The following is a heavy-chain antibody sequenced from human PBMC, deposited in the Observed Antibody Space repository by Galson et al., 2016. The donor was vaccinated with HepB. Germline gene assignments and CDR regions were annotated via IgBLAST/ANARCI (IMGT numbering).Heavy chain of an antibody. J-gene: IGHJ6*02. V-gene: IGHV3-74*01. CDR3: VREDDGDVPVYYYYFGMDV. CDR2: INSDGSST. CDR1: GFPFSRYW. D-gene: IGHD4-17*01. Sequence: SLRLSCAASGFPFSRYWMHWVRQGPGKGLVWVSRINSDGSSTIYADSVRGRFTISRDNAKNMLYLEMNSLRAEDTALYYCVREDDGDVPVYYYYFGMDVWGQGTTVSVSS.